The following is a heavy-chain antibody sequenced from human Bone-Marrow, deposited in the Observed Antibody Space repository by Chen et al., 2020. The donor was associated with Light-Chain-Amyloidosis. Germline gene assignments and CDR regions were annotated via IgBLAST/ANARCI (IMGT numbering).Heavy chain of an antibody. V-gene: IGHV3-30*02. D-gene: IGHD5-18*01. Sequence: VRLVESGGGVVQPGGSLRLSCAASGFVFTTYGFQWVRQAPGKGLEWVAFIRFDGSDNYYVDSVKGRFTISRDDSKNTVYLQMSRLRVEDTAMYYCAQLYSYGRPFNHWGQGTLVSVSS. CDR3: AQLYSYGRPFNH. J-gene: IGHJ4*02. CDR2: IRFDGSDN. CDR1: GFVFTTYG.